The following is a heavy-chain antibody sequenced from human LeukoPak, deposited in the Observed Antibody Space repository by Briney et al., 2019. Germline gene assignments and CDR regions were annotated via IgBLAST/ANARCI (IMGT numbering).Heavy chain of an antibody. D-gene: IGHD3-3*01. J-gene: IGHJ5*02. CDR3: AKKGELYDFWSAPPDWFDP. CDR1: GFTFSSYA. CDR2: ISGSGGSA. V-gene: IGHV3-23*01. Sequence: GGSLRLSCAASGFTFSSYAMSWVRQAPGKGLEWVSAISGSGGSAYYADSVKGRFTISRDNSKNTLYLQMNSLRAEDTAVYYCAKKGELYDFWSAPPDWFDPWGQGTLVTVSS.